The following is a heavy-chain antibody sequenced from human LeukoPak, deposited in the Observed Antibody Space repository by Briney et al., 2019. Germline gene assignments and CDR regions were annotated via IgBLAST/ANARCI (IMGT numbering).Heavy chain of an antibody. D-gene: IGHD1-26*01. V-gene: IGHV4-30-4*01. CDR2: IYYSGST. CDR3: ARDHVGYYYYGMDV. CDR1: GGSTSSGDYY. Sequence: PSETLSLTCTVSGGSTSSGDYYWSWIRQPPGKGLEWIGYIYYSGSTYYNPSLKSRVTISVDTSKNQFSLKLSSVTAADTAVYYCARDHVGYYYYGMDVWGQGTTVTVSS. J-gene: IGHJ6*02.